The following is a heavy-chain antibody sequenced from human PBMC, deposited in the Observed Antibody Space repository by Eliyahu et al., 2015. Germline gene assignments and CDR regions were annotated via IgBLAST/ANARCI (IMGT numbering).Heavy chain of an antibody. J-gene: IGHJ4*02. CDR1: GFTFXXYA. D-gene: IGHD5-18*01. V-gene: IGHV3-30*04. CDR2: ISNDGSTK. CDR3: AREIYSYPFDY. Sequence: QVQLVESGGGVVQPGRSLXLSCXAXGFTFXXYAMHRVRQAPGKDLEWLAVISNDGSTKYYVDSVKGRFTISRDNSKSTLYLQMNSLRAEDTAVYYCAREIYSYPFDYWGQGTLVTVSS.